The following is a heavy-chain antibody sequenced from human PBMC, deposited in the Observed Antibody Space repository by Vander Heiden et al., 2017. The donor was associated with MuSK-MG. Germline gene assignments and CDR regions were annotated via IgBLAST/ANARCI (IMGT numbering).Heavy chain of an antibody. CDR2: IYYSGST. CDR3: ARSLRVLLWFGEANAFDI. V-gene: IGHV4-59*08. CDR1: GGYISSYY. J-gene: IGHJ3*02. D-gene: IGHD3-10*01. Sequence: QVQLQESGPGLVKPSETLSLTCTVSGGYISSYYWSWIRQPPGKGLEWIGYIYYSGSTNYNPSLKSRVTISVDTSKNQFSLKLSSVTAADTAVYYCARSLRVLLWFGEANAFDIWGQGTMVTVSS.